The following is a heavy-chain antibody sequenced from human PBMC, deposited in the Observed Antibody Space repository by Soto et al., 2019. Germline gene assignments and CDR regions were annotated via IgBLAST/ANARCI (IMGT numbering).Heavy chain of an antibody. V-gene: IGHV1-69*13. CDR2: IIPIFGTA. Sequence: SVKVSCKASGGTFSSYAISWVRQAPGQGLEWMGGIIPIFGTANYAQKFQGRATITADESTSTAYMELSSLRSEDTAVDYCAREDVRGTRGVEMATGFDYWGQGTLVTVSS. CDR1: GGTFSSYA. J-gene: IGHJ4*02. D-gene: IGHD5-12*01. CDR3: AREDVRGTRGVEMATGFDY.